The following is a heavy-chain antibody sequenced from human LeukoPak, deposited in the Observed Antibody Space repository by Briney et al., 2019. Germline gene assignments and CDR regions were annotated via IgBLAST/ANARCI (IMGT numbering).Heavy chain of an antibody. CDR1: GFTFSSYW. J-gene: IGHJ6*03. CDR3: ARDYLGVYYDTPAGYYMTS. CDR2: INSDGSST. V-gene: IGHV3-74*01. Sequence: GGSLRLSCAASGFTFSSYWMHWVRQAPGKGLVWVSRINSDGSSTSYADSVKGRFTISRDNAKNTLYLQLNSLRAEDTAVYYCARDYLGVYYDTPAGYYMTSGAKGPRSPSP. D-gene: IGHD3-9*01.